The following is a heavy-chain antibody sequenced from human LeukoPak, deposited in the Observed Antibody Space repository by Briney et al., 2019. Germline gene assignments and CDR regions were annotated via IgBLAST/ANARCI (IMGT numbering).Heavy chain of an antibody. Sequence: GASVTVSCKASVYSFSTYGISWVRQAPGQGPEWMGWISAHNGNKKYAEKVQDRVTMTTDTATSTAYMEVRRLRPADTAVYYCARDRYGMATSPTDFAYWGQGTLVTVSS. CDR3: ARDRYGMATSPTDFAY. J-gene: IGHJ4*02. D-gene: IGHD5-24*01. CDR1: VYSFSTYG. V-gene: IGHV1-18*01. CDR2: ISAHNGNK.